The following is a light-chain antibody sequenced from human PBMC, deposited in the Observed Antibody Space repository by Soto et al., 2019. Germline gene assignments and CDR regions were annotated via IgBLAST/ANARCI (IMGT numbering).Light chain of an antibody. V-gene: IGKV3-20*01. J-gene: IGKJ4*01. CDR1: QSVRSNY. CDR3: QQYGSSPPVT. Sequence: EIVLTQSPGTLSLSPGERATLSCRASQSVRSNYLAWYQQKPGQAPRLLIYGASSRATGIPDRFSGSGSGTDFTLTISRREPEDVAVYYCQQYGSSPPVTFGGGTRVEIK. CDR2: GAS.